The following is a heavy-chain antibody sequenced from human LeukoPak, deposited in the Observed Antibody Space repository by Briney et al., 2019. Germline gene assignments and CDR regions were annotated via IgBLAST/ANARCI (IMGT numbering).Heavy chain of an antibody. V-gene: IGHV3-48*04. D-gene: IGHD3-3*01. Sequence: PGGSLRLSCAASGFTFSSYSMNWVRQAPGKGLEWVSYISSSGSTIYYADSVKGRFTISRDNAKNSLYLQMNSLRAEDTAVYYCARSYYDFWSGYYGYVDYWGQGTLVTVSS. CDR2: ISSSGSTI. CDR1: GFTFSSYS. J-gene: IGHJ4*02. CDR3: ARSYYDFWSGYYGYVDY.